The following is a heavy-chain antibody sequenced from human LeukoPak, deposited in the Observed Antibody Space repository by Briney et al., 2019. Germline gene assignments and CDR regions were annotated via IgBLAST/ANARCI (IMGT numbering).Heavy chain of an antibody. J-gene: IGHJ5*02. CDR3: ARGALEMATVVRGQNWFDP. CDR2: ISHSGST. CDR1: GWSFSGYY. V-gene: IGHV4-34*01. D-gene: IGHD5-24*01. Sequence: SESLSLTCAVYGWSFSGYYWSWIRQPPGKGLEWIGEISHSGSTNYNPSLKSRVTISVDTSKNQFSLKLSSVTAADTAVYYCARGALEMATVVRGQNWFDPWGQGTLVTVSS.